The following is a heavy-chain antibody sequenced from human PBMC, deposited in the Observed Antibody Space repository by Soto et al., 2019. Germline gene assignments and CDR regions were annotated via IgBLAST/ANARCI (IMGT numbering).Heavy chain of an antibody. CDR2: ISAYNGNT. Sequence: QVQLVQSGAEVKKPGASVKVSCKASGYTFTSYGISWVRQAPGQGLEWMGWISAYNGNTNYAQKLQVRVTMTTDTSTSTAYMELRSLRSDDTAVYYCARVYVDCSSTSCYLYFDYWCQGTLVTVSS. D-gene: IGHD2-2*01. V-gene: IGHV1-18*01. CDR3: ARVYVDCSSTSCYLYFDY. J-gene: IGHJ4*02. CDR1: GYTFTSYG.